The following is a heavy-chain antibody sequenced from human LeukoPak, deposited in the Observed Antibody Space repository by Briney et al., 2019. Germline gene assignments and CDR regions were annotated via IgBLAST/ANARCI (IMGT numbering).Heavy chain of an antibody. D-gene: IGHD3-22*01. CDR2: IKSEIYGGTT. CDR3: TRGGEVVINRPIDY. J-gene: IGHJ4*02. V-gene: IGHV3-49*04. CDR1: GFTFNTYS. Sequence: GGSLRLSCAASGFTFNTYSMNWVRQAPGKGLEWLCSIKSEIYGGTTNYAASVRGRFTISREDSETIAYLDMDSLKIEDTAVYFCTRGGEVVINRPIDYWGQGTLVTVSS.